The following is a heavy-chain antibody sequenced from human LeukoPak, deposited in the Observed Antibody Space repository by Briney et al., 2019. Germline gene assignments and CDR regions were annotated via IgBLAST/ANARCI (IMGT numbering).Heavy chain of an antibody. V-gene: IGHV3-21*01. Sequence: GGSLRLSCAASGFTFSSYSMNWVRQAPGKGLEWVSFISVSSSDIYYADSVKGRFTISRDKAKNSLYLQMNSLRAEDTAVYYCAREYSGYAVFDYWGQGTLVTVSS. CDR3: AREYSGYAVFDY. J-gene: IGHJ4*02. CDR2: ISVSSSDI. CDR1: GFTFSSYS. D-gene: IGHD5-12*01.